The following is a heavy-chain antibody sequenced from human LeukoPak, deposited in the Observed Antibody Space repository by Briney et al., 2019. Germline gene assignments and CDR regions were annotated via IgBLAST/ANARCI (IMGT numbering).Heavy chain of an antibody. CDR3: AKGLGRRVVVPALYYYGMDV. CDR2: ISWNSGSI. J-gene: IGHJ6*02. Sequence: GGSLRPSCAASGFTFDDYAMHWVRQAPGKGLEWVSGISWNSGSIGYADSAKGRFTISRDNAKNSLYLQMNSLRAEDTALYYCAKGLGRRVVVPALYYYGMDVWGQGTTVTVSS. CDR1: GFTFDDYA. V-gene: IGHV3-9*01. D-gene: IGHD2-2*01.